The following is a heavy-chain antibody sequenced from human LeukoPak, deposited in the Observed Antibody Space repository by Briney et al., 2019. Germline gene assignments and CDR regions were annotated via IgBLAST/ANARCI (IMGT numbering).Heavy chain of an antibody. CDR3: ARDRGGYTYSHDY. CDR1: SGSISSNNW. Sequence: PSETLSLTCAVSSGSISSNNWWIWVRQSPEKGLEWIGEIYHDGSTNYNPSLKSRVTISMDKSKNQLSLKLNFVTAADTAVYYCARDRGGYTYSHDYWGQGTLVTVSS. J-gene: IGHJ4*02. D-gene: IGHD5-18*01. V-gene: IGHV4-4*02. CDR2: IYHDGST.